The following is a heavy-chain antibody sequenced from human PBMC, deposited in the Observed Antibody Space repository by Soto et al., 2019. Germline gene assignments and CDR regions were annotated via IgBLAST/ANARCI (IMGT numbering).Heavy chain of an antibody. Sequence: KISCKASGYTFTAYWIFWLRQMPANGLDWMGSIDPSYSSPDYCSSFQPHVFISADKSLSTAYLQWNSLDSSDTAMYYCARKIAPTHYWVQGSLVTVSS. CDR1: GYTFTAYW. D-gene: IGHD6-13*01. V-gene: IGHV5-10-1*01. CDR3: ARKIAPTHY. CDR2: IDPSYSSP. J-gene: IGHJ4*02.